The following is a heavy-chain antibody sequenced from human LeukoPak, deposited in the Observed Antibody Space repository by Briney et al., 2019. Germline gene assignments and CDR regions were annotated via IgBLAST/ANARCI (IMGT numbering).Heavy chain of an antibody. D-gene: IGHD3-10*01. CDR1: GYTFTTYW. V-gene: IGHV5-51*01. CDR2: IYPDDSDT. J-gene: IGHJ2*01. CDR3: ARLGGDTYYFGSASYPNWYFDL. Sequence: GEPLRIPCQASGYTFTTYWIGWVRQMSGKGLECMGIIYPDDSDTTYSPSFQGQVTISADKSFSTAYLQWSSLKASDTAIYYCARLGGDTYYFGSASYPNWYFDLWGRGTLVTVSS.